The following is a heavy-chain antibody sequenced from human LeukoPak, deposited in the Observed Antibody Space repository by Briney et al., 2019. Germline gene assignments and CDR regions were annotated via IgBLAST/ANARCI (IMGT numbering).Heavy chain of an antibody. CDR2: FDPEDGET. CDR3: ATVVRGVIIRGYFDY. D-gene: IGHD3-10*01. J-gene: IGHJ4*02. CDR1: GYTLTELS. Sequence: GASVKVSCKVSGYTLTELSMHWVRQGPGKGLEWMGGFDPEDGETIYAQKFQGRVTMTEDTSTDTAYMELSSLRSEDTAVYYCATVVRGVIIRGYFDYWGQGTLVTISS. V-gene: IGHV1-24*01.